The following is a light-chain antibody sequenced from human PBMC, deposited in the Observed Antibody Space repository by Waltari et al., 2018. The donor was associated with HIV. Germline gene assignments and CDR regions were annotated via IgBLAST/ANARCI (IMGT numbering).Light chain of an antibody. V-gene: IGLV1-44*01. J-gene: IGLJ2*01. CDR1: MSNIGTNS. CDR2: IND. CDR3: AALDDRMSGYVV. Sequence: QSGLTQPPSASGAPGQRVIISCSGSMSNIGTNSLNWYQQLPGTAPKLLIYINDQRPSGVPDRFSGSKSGTSAYLAISGLQAEDEATYYCAALDDRMSGYVVFGGGTKLTVL.